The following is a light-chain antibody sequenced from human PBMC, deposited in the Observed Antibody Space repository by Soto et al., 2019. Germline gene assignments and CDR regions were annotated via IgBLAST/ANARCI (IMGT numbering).Light chain of an antibody. Sequence: EIVLTQSPGTLSVSPGERATLSCRASQTISSNYLAWYQKKPGQAPSLLIYGTSSRATAIPDRFSGSGSGTDFSLTISSMDPEDSSIYYCQQYGSWTFGQGTKVEIK. CDR1: QTISSNY. J-gene: IGKJ1*01. V-gene: IGKV3-20*01. CDR3: QQYGSWT. CDR2: GTS.